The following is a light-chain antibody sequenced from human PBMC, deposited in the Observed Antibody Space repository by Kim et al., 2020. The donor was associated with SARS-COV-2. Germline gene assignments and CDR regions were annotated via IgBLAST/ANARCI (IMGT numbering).Light chain of an antibody. CDR3: TSFTTTAFWV. CDR1: SSDVGAYDY. V-gene: IGLV2-14*03. CDR2: DVT. Sequence: QSVVTQPASVSGSPGQSITISCTGTSSDVGAYDYVSWYQQQPGKAPKLVIYDVTDRPSGVSNRFSGSKSGNTASLTISGLQAEDEADYYCTSFTTTAFWVFGGGTQLTVL. J-gene: IGLJ3*02.